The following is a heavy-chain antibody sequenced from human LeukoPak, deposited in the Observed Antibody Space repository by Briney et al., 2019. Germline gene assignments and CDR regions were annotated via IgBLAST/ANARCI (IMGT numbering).Heavy chain of an antibody. CDR1: GDTFNNNA. CDR3: AREPQPSSGWVNYHYSGMDV. CDR2: IIPISGTT. J-gene: IGHJ6*01. V-gene: IGHV1-69*13. Sequence: SVKVSCKASGDTFNNNAFTWVRQAPGRGLEWMGGIIPISGTTKYAQKFQDRVTITADESTDTAYMELTSLTSGDTAVYYCAREPQPSSGWVNYHYSGMDVWGQGTTVTVPS. D-gene: IGHD6-19*01.